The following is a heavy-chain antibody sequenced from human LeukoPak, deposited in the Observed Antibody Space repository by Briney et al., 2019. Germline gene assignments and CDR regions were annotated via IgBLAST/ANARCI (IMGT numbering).Heavy chain of an antibody. CDR2: LYGDGTT. V-gene: IGHV3-66*01. J-gene: IGHJ4*02. Sequence: GGSLRLSCAASGFTFSSYSMNWVRQGPGKGLEWVSILYGDGTTYYADSVKGRFTISRDNSKNTVYLQMNNLRVDDTAVYYCARDRNSNNWFFFWGQGTLVTVSS. CDR1: GFTFSSYS. CDR3: ARDRNSNNWFFF. D-gene: IGHD6-13*01.